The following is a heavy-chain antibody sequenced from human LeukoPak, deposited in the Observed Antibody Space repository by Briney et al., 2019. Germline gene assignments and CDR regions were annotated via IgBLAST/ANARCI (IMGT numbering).Heavy chain of an antibody. CDR2: TYYRSKWYN. CDR1: GDSVSSNSAA. V-gene: IGHV6-1*01. D-gene: IGHD3-10*01. CDR3: ARDGWFGDQQPFDY. Sequence: SQTLSLTFAISGDSVSSNSAAWNWIRQSPSRGLEWLGRTYYRSKWYNDYAVSVKSRITINPDTSKNQFSLQLNSVTPEDTAVNYCARDGWFGDQQPFDYWGQGTLVTVSS. J-gene: IGHJ4*02.